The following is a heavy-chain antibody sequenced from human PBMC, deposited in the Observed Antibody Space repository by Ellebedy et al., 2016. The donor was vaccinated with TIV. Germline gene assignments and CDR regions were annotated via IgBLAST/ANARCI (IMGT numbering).Heavy chain of an antibody. CDR3: ARNIIARPVLGAFDI. CDR2: FYWNDDK. V-gene: IGHV2-5*01. Sequence: SGPTLVXPTQTLTLTCTFSGFSLSPSGVGVGWIRQPPGKALEWLALFYWNDDKRYSPSLNSRLIITKDTSKNQVVLTMTNMDPVDTATYYCARNIIARPVLGAFDIWGQGTMVTVSS. J-gene: IGHJ3*02. CDR1: GFSLSPSGVG. D-gene: IGHD6-6*01.